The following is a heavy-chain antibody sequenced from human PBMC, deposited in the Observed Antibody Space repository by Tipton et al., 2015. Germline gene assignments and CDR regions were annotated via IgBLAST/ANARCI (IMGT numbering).Heavy chain of an antibody. J-gene: IGHJ4*02. CDR1: GYSISSGYY. CDR3: ARSRYTVTPDS. D-gene: IGHD4-17*01. CDR2: FFHSGNT. Sequence: TLSLTCDVSGYSISSGYYWSWIRQPPGKGLEWIGSFFHSGNTFHNPSLRSRVIISVDTSKNQFSPTVTSVTAADTAVYYCARSRYTVTPDSWGQGTLVTVSS. V-gene: IGHV4-38-2*01.